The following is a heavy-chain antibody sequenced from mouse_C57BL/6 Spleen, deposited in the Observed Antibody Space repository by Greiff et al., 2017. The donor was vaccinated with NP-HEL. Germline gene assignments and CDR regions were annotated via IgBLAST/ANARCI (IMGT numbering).Heavy chain of an antibody. D-gene: IGHD1-1*01. V-gene: IGHV3-6*01. Sequence: EVKLQESGPGLVKPSQSLSLTCSVTGYSITSGYYWNWIRQFPGNKLEWMGYISYDGSNNYNPSLKNRISITRDTSKNQFFLKLNSVTTEDTATYYCARDGLIYYYGSSYEGFAYWGQGTLVTVSA. J-gene: IGHJ3*01. CDR3: ARDGLIYYYGSSYEGFAY. CDR1: GYSITSGYY. CDR2: ISYDGSN.